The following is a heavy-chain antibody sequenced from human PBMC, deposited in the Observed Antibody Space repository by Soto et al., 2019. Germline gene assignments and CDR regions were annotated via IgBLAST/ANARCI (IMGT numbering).Heavy chain of an antibody. Sequence: PSATLALTCTVSGGSISSGDYYWSWIRQPPGKGLEWIGYIYYSGSTYYNPSLKSRVTISVDTSKNQFSLKLSSVTAADTAVYYCARAYYYGASYYYYGMDVWGQGTTVTVS. J-gene: IGHJ6*02. V-gene: IGHV4-30-4*01. CDR1: GGSISSGDYY. CDR2: IYYSGST. CDR3: ARAYYYGASYYYYGMDV. D-gene: IGHD3-10*01.